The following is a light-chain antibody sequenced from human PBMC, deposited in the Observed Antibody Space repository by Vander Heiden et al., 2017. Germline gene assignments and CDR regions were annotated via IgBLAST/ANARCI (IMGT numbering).Light chain of an antibody. CDR2: EVS. J-gene: IGLJ1*01. V-gene: IGLV2-14*01. CDR1: SSDVGGYNY. Sequence: QSALTQPASVSVSPGPSITISCTGTSSDVGGYNYVSWYQQHPGKAPKLMIYEVSNRPSGVSNRFSGSKSGNTASLTISGLQAEDEADYYCSSYTSSSTQVFGTGTKVTVL. CDR3: SSYTSSSTQV.